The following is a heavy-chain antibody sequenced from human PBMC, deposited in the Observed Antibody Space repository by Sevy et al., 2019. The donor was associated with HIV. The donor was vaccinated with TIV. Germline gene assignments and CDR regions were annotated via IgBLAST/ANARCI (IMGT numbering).Heavy chain of an antibody. D-gene: IGHD1-26*01. CDR3: AKVPRGGSYFSYFDY. CDR1: GFNFNKFG. J-gene: IGHJ4*02. V-gene: IGHV3-30*18. CDR2: ISYDGGNK. Sequence: GGSLRLSCAVSGFNFNKFGMHWVRQAPGKGLEWVAVISYDGGNKYYADTVKGRFTISRDNSKNTLYLQMNSLRAEDTAVYYCAKVPRGGSYFSYFDYWGQGTLVTVSS.